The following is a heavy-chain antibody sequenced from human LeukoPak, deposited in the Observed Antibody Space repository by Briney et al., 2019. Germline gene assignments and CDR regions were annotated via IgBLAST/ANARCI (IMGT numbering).Heavy chain of an antibody. Sequence: ASVKVSCKASGGTFSSYAISWVRQAPGQGLEWMGRIIPIFGTANYAQKFQGRVTITTDESTSTAYMELSSLRSEDTAVYYCASAPTYANWFDPWGQGTLVTVSS. CDR1: GGTFSSYA. CDR3: ASAPTYANWFDP. V-gene: IGHV1-69*05. D-gene: IGHD2-8*01. J-gene: IGHJ5*02. CDR2: IIPIFGTA.